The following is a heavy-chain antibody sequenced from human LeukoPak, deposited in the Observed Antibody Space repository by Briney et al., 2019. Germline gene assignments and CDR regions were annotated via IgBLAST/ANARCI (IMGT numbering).Heavy chain of an antibody. J-gene: IGHJ3*01. CDR3: ARDSHLAGDL. CDR1: GGTFSSYA. Sequence: GASVKVSCKASGGTFSSYAISWVRQAPGQGLEWIGRIIPILGIANYAQKFQGRVTITADKSTSTAYMELSSLRSEDTAVYYCARDSHLAGDLWGQGTMVTVSS. D-gene: IGHD1-26*01. CDR2: IIPILGIA. V-gene: IGHV1-69*04.